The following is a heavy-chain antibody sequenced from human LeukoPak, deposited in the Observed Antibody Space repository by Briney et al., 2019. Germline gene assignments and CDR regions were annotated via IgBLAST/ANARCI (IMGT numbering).Heavy chain of an antibody. CDR2: IYYSGST. CDR3: AREGDYYGSGSFSYYMDV. CDR1: GGSFSSYY. Sequence: PSETLSLTCAVYGGSFSSYYWSWIRQPPGKGLEWIGYIYYSGSTNYNPSLKSRVTISVDTSKNQFSLKLSSVTAADTAVYYCAREGDYYGSGSFSYYMDVWGKGTTVTVSS. J-gene: IGHJ6*03. V-gene: IGHV4-59*01. D-gene: IGHD3-10*01.